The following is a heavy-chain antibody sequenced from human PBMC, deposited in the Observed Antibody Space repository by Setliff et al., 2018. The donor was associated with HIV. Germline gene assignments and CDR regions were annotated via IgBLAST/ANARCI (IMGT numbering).Heavy chain of an antibody. CDR2: IYTSGST. Sequence: SETLSLTCTVSGGSISSYYWSWIRQPAGKGLEWIGRIYTSGSTNYNPSLKSRVTMSVDTSKNQFSLKLSSVTAADTAVYYCARDRTHSKVPRPYYYMDVWGKGTRVTVSS. D-gene: IGHD6-13*01. CDR1: GGSISSYY. CDR3: ARDRTHSKVPRPYYYMDV. V-gene: IGHV4-4*07. J-gene: IGHJ6*03.